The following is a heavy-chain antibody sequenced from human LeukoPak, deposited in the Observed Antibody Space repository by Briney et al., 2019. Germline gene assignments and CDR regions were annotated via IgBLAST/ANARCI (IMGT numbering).Heavy chain of an antibody. CDR1: GYSFTSYW. V-gene: IGHV5-51*01. D-gene: IGHD6-13*01. CDR2: IYPGDSDT. J-gene: IGHJ3*02. CDR3: ARPTLRSSSSDDAFDI. Sequence: GESLKISCKGSGYSFTSYWIGWVRQMPGKGLEWMGIIYPGDSDTRYSPSFQGQVTISADKSISTAYLQWSSLKASDTATYYCARPTLRSSSSDDAFDIWGQGTMVTVSS.